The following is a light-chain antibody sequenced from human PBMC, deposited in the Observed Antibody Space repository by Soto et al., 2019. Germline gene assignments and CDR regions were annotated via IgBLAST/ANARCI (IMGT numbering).Light chain of an antibody. V-gene: IGKV1-5*03. J-gene: IGKJ4*01. Sequence: DIQMTQSPSTLSASVGDRVTITCRASQSISSWLAWYQQKPGKAPNLLIYKASSLESGVPSRFRGSGSGTEFTLTISSLQPDDFATYYFQQYNNYPLTFGGGNKVEIK. CDR1: QSISSW. CDR3: QQYNNYPLT. CDR2: KAS.